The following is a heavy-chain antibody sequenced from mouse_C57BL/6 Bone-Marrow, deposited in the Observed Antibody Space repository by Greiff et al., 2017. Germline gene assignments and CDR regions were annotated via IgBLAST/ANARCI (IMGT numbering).Heavy chain of an antibody. J-gene: IGHJ4*01. D-gene: IGHD1-1*01. Sequence: VQLQQPGAELVMPGASVKLSCKASGYTFTSYWMHWVKPRPGQGLEWIGEIDPSDSYTNYNQKFKGKSTLTVDKSSSTAYMQLSSLTSDDSAVYYCAREGGGSSYGSAMDYWGQGTSVTVSS. V-gene: IGHV1-69*01. CDR1: GYTFTSYW. CDR2: IDPSDSYT. CDR3: AREGGGSSYGSAMDY.